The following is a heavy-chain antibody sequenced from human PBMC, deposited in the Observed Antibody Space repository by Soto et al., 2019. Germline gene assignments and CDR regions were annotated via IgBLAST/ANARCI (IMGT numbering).Heavy chain of an antibody. V-gene: IGHV4-39*01. CDR2: IYYSGST. CDR1: SGSISSSSYY. Sequence: SETLSLTCTVSSGSISSSSYYWGWIRQPPGKGLEWIGSIYYSGSTYYNPSLKSRVTISVDTSKNQFSLKLSSVTAADTAVYYCASYYYDSSGYYYVPGVYWGQGTLVTVSS. J-gene: IGHJ4*02. D-gene: IGHD3-22*01. CDR3: ASYYYDSSGYYYVPGVY.